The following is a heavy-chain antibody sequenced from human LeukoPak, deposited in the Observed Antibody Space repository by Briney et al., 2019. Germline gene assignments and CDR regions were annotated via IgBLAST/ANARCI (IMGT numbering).Heavy chain of an antibody. V-gene: IGHV3-74*01. CDR3: ARGRWSPGYFDL. J-gene: IGHJ4*02. D-gene: IGHD1-1*01. Sequence: GGSLRLSCVASGFAFSDYWMHWVRQAPGKGPVWVSRIFSDGTGTGYADFVKGRFTISRDNVKNTLFLQMHSLRAEDTALYYCARGRWSPGYFDLWGPGTLVTASS. CDR1: GFAFSDYW. CDR2: IFSDGTGT.